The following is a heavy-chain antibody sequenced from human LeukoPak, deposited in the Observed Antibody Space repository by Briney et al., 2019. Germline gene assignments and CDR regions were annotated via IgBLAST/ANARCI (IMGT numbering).Heavy chain of an antibody. CDR2: IRYDGSNK. J-gene: IGHJ4*02. D-gene: IGHD3-3*01. CDR3: AKDIYDFWGGSFDY. Sequence: GGSLRLSCAASGFTFSSYGMHWVRQAPGKGLEWVAFIRYDGSNKYYADSVKGRFTISRDNSKNTLYLQMNSLRAEDTAVYYCAKDIYDFWGGSFDYWGQGTLVTVSS. CDR1: GFTFSSYG. V-gene: IGHV3-30*02.